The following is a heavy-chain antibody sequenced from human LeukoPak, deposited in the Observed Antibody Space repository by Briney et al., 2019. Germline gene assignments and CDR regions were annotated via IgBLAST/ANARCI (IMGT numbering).Heavy chain of an antibody. D-gene: IGHD2-15*01. CDR3: ARSAGRCSGGSCYSLYNYYGMDV. CDR2: INHSGST. V-gene: IGHV4-34*01. Sequence: SEALSLTCAVYGGFFRGYYWRWIRQPPGKGLEWIGEINHSGSTNYNPSLKSRVTISVDTSKNQFSLKLSSVTAADTAVYYCARSAGRCSGGSCYSLYNYYGMDVWGKGTTVTVSS. CDR1: GGFFRGYY. J-gene: IGHJ6*04.